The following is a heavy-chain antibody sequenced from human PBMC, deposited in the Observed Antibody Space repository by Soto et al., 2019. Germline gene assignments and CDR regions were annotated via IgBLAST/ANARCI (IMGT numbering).Heavy chain of an antibody. CDR1: GSTFNNFA. V-gene: IGHV1-69*06. D-gene: IGHD1-26*01. CDR2: IVVISNTA. J-gene: IGHJ4*02. Sequence: QVVLLQSGAEVKEPGSSVRVSCEVSGSTFNNFAFSWVRQAPGHGPEWMGGIVVISNTADYSQRFQDRVTMTADTYTNTLYMELGSLTFEDTAVYYCARAIKRWEVHYYFDYWGQGTLVTVSS. CDR3: ARAIKRWEVHYYFDY.